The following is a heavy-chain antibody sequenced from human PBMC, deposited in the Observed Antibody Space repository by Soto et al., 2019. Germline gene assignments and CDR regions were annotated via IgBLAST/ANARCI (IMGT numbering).Heavy chain of an antibody. D-gene: IGHD2-15*01. J-gene: IGHJ4*02. CDR3: ARQHSGGRYFDY. V-gene: IGHV2-5*02. CDR1: GFSVSTRGVG. CDR2: IYWDGDD. Sequence: QITLKESGPTLVKPTQTLTMTCTVSGFSVSTRGVGVGWIRQPPGKALEWVALIYWDGDDRYSPSLKSRLTIPKDTGKNLVVLTMTNMDPADTATYYCARQHSGGRYFDYWGQGSLVTVSS.